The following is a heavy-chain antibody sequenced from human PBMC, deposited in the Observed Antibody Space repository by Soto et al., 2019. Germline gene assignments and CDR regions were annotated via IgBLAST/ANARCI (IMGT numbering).Heavy chain of an antibody. J-gene: IGHJ4*02. CDR1: GFSFSSAW. CDR3: ARDRAYSRFDY. V-gene: IGHV3-7*03. Sequence: EVQLVESGGGLVQPGGSLRLSCAVSGFSFSSAWMTWIRQAPGKGLERVAIMNEDGSERYYVDSVKGRFTISRDNAKNALFLQMNSLRVEDTGVYFCARDRAYSRFDYWGQGSLVTVSS. CDR2: MNEDGSER. D-gene: IGHD4-4*01.